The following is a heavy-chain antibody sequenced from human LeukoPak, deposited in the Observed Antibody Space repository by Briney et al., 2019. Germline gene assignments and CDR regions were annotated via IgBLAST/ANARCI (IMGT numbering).Heavy chain of an antibody. V-gene: IGHV3-30-3*01. CDR1: GFTFSSYT. CDR2: ISYDGSNK. J-gene: IGHJ4*02. CDR3: AIIYSGYNRAMGY. Sequence: GRSLRLSCAASGFTFSSYTMHWVRQAPGQGLEWVAVISYDGSNKYYADSVKGRFTISGDTSKNTLYLQMNSLRAEDTAVYYCAIIYSGYNRAMGYWGQGTLVTVSS. D-gene: IGHD5-12*01.